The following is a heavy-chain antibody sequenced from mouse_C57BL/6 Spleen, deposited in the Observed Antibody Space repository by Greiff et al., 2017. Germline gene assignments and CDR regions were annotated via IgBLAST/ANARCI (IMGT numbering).Heavy chain of an antibody. J-gene: IGHJ3*01. V-gene: IGHV1-54*01. CDR1: GYAFTNYL. CDR2: INPGSGGT. Sequence: QVQLKESGAELVRPGTSVKVSCKASGYAFTNYLIEWVKQRPGQGLEWIGVINPGSGGTNYNEKFKGKATLTADKSSSTAYMQLSSLTSEDSAVYFCARDENYGIPFAYWGQGALVTVSA. CDR3: ARDENYGIPFAY. D-gene: IGHD2-1*01.